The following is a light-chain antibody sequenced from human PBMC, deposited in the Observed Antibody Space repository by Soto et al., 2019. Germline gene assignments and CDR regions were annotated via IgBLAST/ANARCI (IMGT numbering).Light chain of an antibody. J-gene: IGKJ4*01. CDR1: QSVSGY. V-gene: IGKV3-15*01. Sequence: EIVLTQSPATLSLSPGERATLSCRASQSVSGYLAWSQHKPGQAPRLLIYGASTRATGIPARFSGSGSGAEFTLTVSSLQSEDFAVYYCQQYNNWPPELTFGGGTKVEIK. CDR2: GAS. CDR3: QQYNNWPPELT.